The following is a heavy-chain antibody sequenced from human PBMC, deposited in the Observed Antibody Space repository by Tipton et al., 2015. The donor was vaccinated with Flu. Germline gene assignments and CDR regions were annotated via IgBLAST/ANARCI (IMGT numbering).Heavy chain of an antibody. CDR1: RFTFTSYS. Sequence: SLRLSCAASRFTFTSYSMTWVRQAPGKGLEWVSIISGSGATRYYADSVKGRFTISRDNSENTLYLQMNSLRAEDTAVYYCAKEVNIAVAGSPPQTWFAPWGQGTLVTVSS. D-gene: IGHD6-19*01. CDR2: ISGSGATR. J-gene: IGHJ5*02. V-gene: IGHV3-23*01. CDR3: AKEVNIAVAGSPPQTWFAP.